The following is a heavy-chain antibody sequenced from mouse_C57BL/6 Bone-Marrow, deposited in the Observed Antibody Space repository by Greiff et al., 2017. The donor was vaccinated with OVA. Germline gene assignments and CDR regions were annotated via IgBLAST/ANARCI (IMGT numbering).Heavy chain of an antibody. V-gene: IGHV1-55*01. CDR2: IYPGSGST. CDR1: GYTFTSYW. D-gene: IGHD1-1*01. J-gene: IGHJ2*01. Sequence: QVQLKQPGAELVKPGASVKMSCKASGYTFTSYWITWVKQRPGQGLEWIGDIYPGSGSTNYNEKFKSKATLTVDTSSSTAYMQLSSLTSEDSAVYYCARGIGDYYGSSLDYWGQGTTLTVSS. CDR3: ARGIGDYYGSSLDY.